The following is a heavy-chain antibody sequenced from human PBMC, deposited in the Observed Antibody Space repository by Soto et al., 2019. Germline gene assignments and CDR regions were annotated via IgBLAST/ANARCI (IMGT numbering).Heavy chain of an antibody. CDR3: ARPQDTAMGSYGMDV. CDR1: GGSISSSSYY. D-gene: IGHD5-18*01. V-gene: IGHV4-39*01. Sequence: SETLSLTCTVSGGSISSSSYYWGWIRQPPGKGLEWIGSIYYSGSTYYNPSLKSRVTISVDTSKNQFSLKLSSVTAADTAVYYCARPQDTAMGSYGMDVWGQGTTVTVSS. CDR2: IYYSGST. J-gene: IGHJ6*02.